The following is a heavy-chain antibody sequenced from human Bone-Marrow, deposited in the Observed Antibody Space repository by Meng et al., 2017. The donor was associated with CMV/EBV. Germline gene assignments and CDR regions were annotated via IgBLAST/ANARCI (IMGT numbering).Heavy chain of an antibody. J-gene: IGHJ6*02. Sequence: ASVKVSCKASGYTFTSYGISWVRQAPGQGLEWMGWISAYNGNTNYAQKLQGRVTMTTDTSTSTAYMELRSLRSDDTAVYYCARDHIRLGWYGAYGLDVWGQGTTVTVSS. CDR3: ARDHIRLGWYGAYGLDV. V-gene: IGHV1-18*01. D-gene: IGHD3-10*01. CDR2: ISAYNGNT. CDR1: GYTFTSYG.